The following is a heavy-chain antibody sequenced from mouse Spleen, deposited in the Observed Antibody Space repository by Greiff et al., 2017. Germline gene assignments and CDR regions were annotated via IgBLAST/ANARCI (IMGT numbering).Heavy chain of an antibody. J-gene: IGHJ1*03. V-gene: IGHV5-17*01. CDR3: ARGGSEDWYFDV. CDR2: ISSGSSTI. D-gene: IGHD1-1*01. Sequence: EVQVVESGGGLVKPGGSLKLSCAASGFTFSDYGMHWVRQAPEKGLEWVAYISSGSSTIYYADTVKGRFTISRDNAKNTLFLQMTSLRSEDTAMYYCARGGSEDWYFDVWGTGTTVTVSS. CDR1: GFTFSDYG.